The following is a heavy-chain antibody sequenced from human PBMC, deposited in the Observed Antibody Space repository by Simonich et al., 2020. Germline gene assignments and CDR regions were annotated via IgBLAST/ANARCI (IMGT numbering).Heavy chain of an antibody. CDR1: GYTFTGYY. CDR2: LNPTSGGT. D-gene: IGHD6-25*01. Sequence: QVQLVQSGAEVKKPGASVKVSCKASGYTFTGYYMHWVRQAPGQGLEWMGWLNPTSGGTNYAQKLQGRVTMTRDTSISTAYMELSRRRSDDTAVYYCARGGLGHWYFDLWGRGTLVTVSS. V-gene: IGHV1-2*02. CDR3: ARGGLGHWYFDL. J-gene: IGHJ2*01.